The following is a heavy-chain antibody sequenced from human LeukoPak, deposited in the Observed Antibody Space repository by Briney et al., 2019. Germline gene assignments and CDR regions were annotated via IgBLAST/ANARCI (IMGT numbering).Heavy chain of an antibody. CDR2: ISSSSSYI. CDR1: GFTFSSYS. V-gene: IGHV3-21*01. Sequence: GGSLRLSCAASGFTFSSYSMNWVRQAPGKGLEWVSSISSSSSYIYYADSVEGRFTISRDNAKNPLYLQMNSLRAEDTAVYYCARGGGGSYYHLLDYWGQGTLVTVSS. CDR3: ARGGGGSYYHLLDY. D-gene: IGHD1-26*01. J-gene: IGHJ4*02.